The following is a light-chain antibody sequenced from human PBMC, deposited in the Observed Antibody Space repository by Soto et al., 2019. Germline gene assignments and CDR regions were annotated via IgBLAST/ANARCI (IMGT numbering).Light chain of an antibody. CDR2: DAS. Sequence: EIVLTQSPGALSLSPGERATLSCRASQTASSSLLAWYQQKPGQAPRLLIYDASSRATGISDRFSGSGSGTDFTLTISRLEPEDFAVYYCHQYGRSPYTFGQGTKVEIK. CDR1: QTASSSL. J-gene: IGKJ2*01. CDR3: HQYGRSPYT. V-gene: IGKV3-20*01.